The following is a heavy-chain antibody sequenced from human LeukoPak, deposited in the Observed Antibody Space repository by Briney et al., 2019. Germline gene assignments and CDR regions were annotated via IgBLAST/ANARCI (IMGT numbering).Heavy chain of an antibody. J-gene: IGHJ2*01. Sequence: SETLSLTCTVSGGSISSYYWSWIRQPPGKGLEWIGYIHYSGSTNYKPSLKSRVTISVDTSKNQFSLKLTSVTAADTAMYYCTRAGPAVYWDLDLWGRGTLVTVSS. CDR2: IHYSGST. CDR1: GGSISSYY. CDR3: TRAGPAVYWDLDL. V-gene: IGHV4-59*12.